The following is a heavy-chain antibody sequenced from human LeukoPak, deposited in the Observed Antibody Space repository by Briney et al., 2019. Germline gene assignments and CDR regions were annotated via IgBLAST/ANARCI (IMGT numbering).Heavy chain of an antibody. Sequence: ASVKVSCKASGYTFTGYYMHWVRQAPGQGLEWMGWINPNSGGTNYAQKFQGRVTMTRDTSISTAYMELSRLRSDDTAVYYCARDGGYYYDSSGYFDYWGQGTLVTVSS. CDR2: INPNSGGT. D-gene: IGHD3-22*01. V-gene: IGHV1-2*02. CDR1: GYTFTGYY. J-gene: IGHJ4*02. CDR3: ARDGGYYYDSSGYFDY.